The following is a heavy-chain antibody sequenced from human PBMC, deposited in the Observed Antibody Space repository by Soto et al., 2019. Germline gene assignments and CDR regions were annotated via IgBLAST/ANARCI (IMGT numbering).Heavy chain of an antibody. CDR2: ISYDGSNK. V-gene: IGHV3-30-3*01. J-gene: IGHJ6*02. CDR3: ARDIVATRSLHYYGMDV. CDR1: GFTFSSYA. D-gene: IGHD5-12*01. Sequence: QVQLVESGGGVVQPGRSLRLSCAASGFTFSSYAMHWVRQAPGKGLEWVAVISYDGSNKYYADSVKGRFTISRDNSKNTLYLQMNSLRAEDTAVYYCARDIVATRSLHYYGMDVWGQGTTVTVSS.